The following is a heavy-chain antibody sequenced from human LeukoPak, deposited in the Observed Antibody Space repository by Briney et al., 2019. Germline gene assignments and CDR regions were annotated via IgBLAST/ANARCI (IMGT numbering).Heavy chain of an antibody. J-gene: IGHJ4*02. D-gene: IGHD4-17*01. CDR3: ARDFIGDQEDYFDY. V-gene: IGHV4-59*01. Sequence: PSETLSLTCTVSGGSISSYYWSWIRQPPGKGLEWIGYIYYSGSTNYNPSLKSRVTISVDTSKNQFSLKLSSVTAADTAVYYCARDFIGDQEDYFDYWGQGTLVTVSS. CDR1: GGSISSYY. CDR2: IYYSGST.